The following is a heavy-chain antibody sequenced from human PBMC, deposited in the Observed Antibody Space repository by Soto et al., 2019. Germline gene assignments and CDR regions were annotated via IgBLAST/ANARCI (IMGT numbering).Heavy chain of an antibody. Sequence: QLQLRESGPGLVQPSGTLSLTCDVSGDSLTNNHWWSWVRQARGKGLEWIGEIWHTGRPNYNPSLKSRVAISIDKSKNQFSLKLSSVTAADTAVYYCVRDSRTGCSSINCYMHWGQGTLVTVSS. CDR3: VRDSRTGCSSINCYMH. J-gene: IGHJ4*02. D-gene: IGHD2-15*01. CDR2: IWHTGRP. CDR1: GDSLTNNHW. V-gene: IGHV4-4*02.